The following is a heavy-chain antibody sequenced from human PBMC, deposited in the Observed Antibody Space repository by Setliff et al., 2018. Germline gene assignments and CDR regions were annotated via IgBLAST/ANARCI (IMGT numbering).Heavy chain of an antibody. CDR2: IYPGDSDT. D-gene: IGHD6-19*01. Sequence: GESLKISCQGSGYSLTSYWIGWVRQMPGKGLEWMGIIYPGDSDTRYSPSFQGQVTISADKSISTAYLQWSSLKASDTAMYYCARRPGYSSGPFDYWGQGTLVTVSS. V-gene: IGHV5-51*01. CDR3: ARRPGYSSGPFDY. J-gene: IGHJ4*02. CDR1: GYSLTSYW.